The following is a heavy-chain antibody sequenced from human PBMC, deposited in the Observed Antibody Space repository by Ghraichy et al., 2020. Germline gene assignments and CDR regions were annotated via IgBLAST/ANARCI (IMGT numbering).Heavy chain of an antibody. J-gene: IGHJ4*02. CDR1: GFSFTDYW. Sequence: LSLTCAASGFSFTDYWMHWVRQTPGRGLEWVSHLNIDGTTVNYSDSVKGRFTISRDNAKNTMYLQMISLTVEDTAVYYCVRSYKDGLRHFDYWGQGTLVPVSS. V-gene: IGHV3-74*01. D-gene: IGHD1-14*01. CDR3: VRSYKDGLRHFDY. CDR2: LNIDGTTV.